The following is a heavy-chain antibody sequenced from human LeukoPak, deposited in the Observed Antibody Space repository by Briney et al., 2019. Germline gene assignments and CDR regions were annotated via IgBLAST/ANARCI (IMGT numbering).Heavy chain of an antibody. Sequence: ASVKVSCKASGGTFSSYAISWVRQAPGQGLEWMGGIIPIFGTANYAQKFQGRVTITADESTSTAYMELSSLRSEDTAVYYCARWNGIAAAGTVYFDYWGQGTLVTVSS. CDR1: GGTFSSYA. CDR3: ARWNGIAAAGTVYFDY. CDR2: IIPIFGTA. D-gene: IGHD6-13*01. V-gene: IGHV1-69*13. J-gene: IGHJ4*02.